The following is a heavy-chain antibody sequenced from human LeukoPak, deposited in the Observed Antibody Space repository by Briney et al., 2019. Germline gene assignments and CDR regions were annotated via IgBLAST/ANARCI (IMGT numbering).Heavy chain of an antibody. D-gene: IGHD3-9*01. Sequence: GGSLRLSCAASGFTFSSYSMNWVRQAPGKGLEWVAFIRYDGSNKYYADSVKGRFTISRDNSKNTLYLQMNSLRAEDTAVYYCAKVRNVLTGYYISDWGQGTLVTVSS. J-gene: IGHJ4*02. CDR1: GFTFSSYS. CDR2: IRYDGSNK. V-gene: IGHV3-30*02. CDR3: AKVRNVLTGYYISD.